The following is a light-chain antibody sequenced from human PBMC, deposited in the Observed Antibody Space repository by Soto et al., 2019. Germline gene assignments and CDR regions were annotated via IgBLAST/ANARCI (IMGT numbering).Light chain of an antibody. CDR1: QIISRD. CDR2: AAS. CDR3: QQRYSAPIT. Sequence: DIQMTQSPSSLSASVGDRVTITCRASQIISRDLNWYHQKPGNAPKLLIYAASSLQSGVPSMFSGSGSGTEVTLPTSRLQTEDFATYYCQQRYSAPITCGQGTRLEIK. J-gene: IGKJ5*01. V-gene: IGKV1-39*01.